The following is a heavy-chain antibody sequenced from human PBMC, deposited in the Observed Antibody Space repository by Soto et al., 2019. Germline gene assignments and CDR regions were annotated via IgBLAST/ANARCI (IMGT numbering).Heavy chain of an antibody. V-gene: IGHV3-53*01. CDR1: GFTVSSKY. Sequence: PGGSLRLSCAASGFTVSSKYMTWVRQAPGKGLEWVSILWSAGLTYYAESAKGRFTISRDNSNNTLYLQMNNLRVEDTAVYFCAREGAVAGSQDFWGQGTLVTVSS. D-gene: IGHD6-19*01. J-gene: IGHJ4*02. CDR2: LWSAGLT. CDR3: AREGAVAGSQDF.